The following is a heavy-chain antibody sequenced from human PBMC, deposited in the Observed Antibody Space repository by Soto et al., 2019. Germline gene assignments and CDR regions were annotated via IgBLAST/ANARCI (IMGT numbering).Heavy chain of an antibody. CDR3: AREVENYYGSGSYPSYFDY. J-gene: IGHJ4*02. CDR1: GGSIISYY. V-gene: IGHV4-59*01. Sequence: SETLSLTCTVSGGSIISYYWSWIRQPPWKGLEWIGYIYYSGSTNYNPSLKSRVTISVDTSKNQFSLKLSSVTAADTAVYYCAREVENYYGSGSYPSYFDYWGQGTLVTVSS. CDR2: IYYSGST. D-gene: IGHD3-10*01.